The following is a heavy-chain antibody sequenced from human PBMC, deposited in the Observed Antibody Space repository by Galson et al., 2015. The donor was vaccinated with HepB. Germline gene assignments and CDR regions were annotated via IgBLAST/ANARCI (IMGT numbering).Heavy chain of an antibody. D-gene: IGHD2-2*01. CDR2: IYYSGST. CDR1: GGSVSSNSYY. V-gene: IGHV4-39*01. J-gene: IGHJ5*02. CDR3: ARHDCSSTSCFSTTFDP. Sequence: TLSLTCTVSGGSVSSNSYYWGWIRQPPGKGLEWIGSIYYSGSTYYNPSLKSRVTISVDTSKNQFSLKLSSVTAADTAVYYCARHDCSSTSCFSTTFDPWGQGTLVTVSS.